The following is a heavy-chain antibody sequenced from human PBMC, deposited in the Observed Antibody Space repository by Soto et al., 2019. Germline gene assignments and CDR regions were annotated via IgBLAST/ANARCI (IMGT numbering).Heavy chain of an antibody. CDR1: DGAVNSGGYS. D-gene: IGHD2-8*01. J-gene: IGHJ5*02. CDR3: TRGVLA. CDR2: ISPSGSP. Sequence: PSETLSLTCSVSDGAVNSGGYSWSWIRQPPGKGLEWIGFISPSGSPAYNPSLKSRVTISVDRSNNQISLEISSVTAADTAVYYCTRGVLAWGPGTLVTVSS. V-gene: IGHV4-30-2*01.